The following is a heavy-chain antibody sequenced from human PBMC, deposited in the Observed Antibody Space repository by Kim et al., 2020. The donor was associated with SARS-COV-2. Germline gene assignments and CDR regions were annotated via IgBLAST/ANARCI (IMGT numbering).Heavy chain of an antibody. V-gene: IGHV3-7*03. Sequence: YYVDSVKGRFTSSRDNAKNSLYLQMNSLRAEDTAVYYCARKGRPGGPEASWGQGTLVTVSS. D-gene: IGHD3-16*01. J-gene: IGHJ4*02. CDR3: ARKGRPGGPEAS.